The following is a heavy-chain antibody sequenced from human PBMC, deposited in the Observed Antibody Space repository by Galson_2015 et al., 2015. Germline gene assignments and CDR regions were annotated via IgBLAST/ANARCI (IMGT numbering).Heavy chain of an antibody. J-gene: IGHJ4*02. D-gene: IGHD3-16*02. V-gene: IGHV3-21*01. Sequence: SLRLSCAASGFTFSSYSMNWVRQAPGKGLEWVSSISSSSSYIYYADSVKGRFTISRDNAKSSLYLQMNSLRAEDTAVYYCARDTYYDYVWGSYPPDYWGQGTLVTVSS. CDR2: ISSSSSYI. CDR3: ARDTYYDYVWGSYPPDY. CDR1: GFTFSSYS.